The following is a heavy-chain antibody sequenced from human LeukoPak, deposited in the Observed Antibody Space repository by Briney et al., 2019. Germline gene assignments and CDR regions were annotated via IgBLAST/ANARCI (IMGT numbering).Heavy chain of an antibody. CDR3: ARVPRIAAAGTPYYHYMDV. J-gene: IGHJ6*03. Sequence: ASVKVSCKASGGTFSSYAISWVRQAPGQGLEWMGGIIPIFGTANYAQKFQGRVTITADESTSTAYMELSSLRSEDTAVYYCARVPRIAAAGTPYYHYMDVWGKGTTVTVSS. CDR2: IIPIFGTA. V-gene: IGHV1-69*13. D-gene: IGHD6-13*01. CDR1: GGTFSSYA.